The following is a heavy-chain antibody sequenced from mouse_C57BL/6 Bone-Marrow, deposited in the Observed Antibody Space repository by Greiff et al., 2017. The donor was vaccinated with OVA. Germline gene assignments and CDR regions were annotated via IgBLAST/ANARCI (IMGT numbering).Heavy chain of an antibody. D-gene: IGHD1-1*02. CDR2: IYPGSGST. V-gene: IGHV1-55*01. Sequence: QVQLKESGTVLARPGASVKMSCKASGYTFTSYWITWVKQRPGQGLEWIGDIYPGSGSTNYNEKFKSKATLTVDTSSSTAYMQLSSLTSEDSAVYYCARRGLWWWDYWGQGTSVTVSS. J-gene: IGHJ4*01. CDR3: ARRGLWWWDY. CDR1: GYTFTSYW.